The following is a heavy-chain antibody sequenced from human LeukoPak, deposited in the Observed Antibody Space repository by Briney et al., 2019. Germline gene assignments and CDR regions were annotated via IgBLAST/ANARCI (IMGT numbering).Heavy chain of an antibody. CDR1: GYSFTNYW. Sequence: GESLKISCKGSGYSFTNYWIGWVRQLPGKGLEWMGIIYPGDSDTRYSPSFQGQVTISADKSISTAYLQWSSLKASDTAMYYCARQRGPLAGTLDYWGQGTLVTVSS. CDR3: ARQRGPLAGTLDY. D-gene: IGHD6-19*01. CDR2: IYPGDSDT. J-gene: IGHJ4*02. V-gene: IGHV5-51*01.